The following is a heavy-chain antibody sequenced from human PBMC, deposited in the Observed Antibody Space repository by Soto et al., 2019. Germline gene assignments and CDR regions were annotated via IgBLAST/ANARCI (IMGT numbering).Heavy chain of an antibody. J-gene: IGHJ4*02. V-gene: IGHV3-33*01. Sequence: QVQLVESGGGVVQPGRSLRLSCAASGFTFSSYGMHWVRQAPGKGLEWVAVIWYDGSNKYYADSVKGRFTISRDNSKNTLYLQMNSLRAEDTAVYYCASEFPYDYGDYRFDYWGQGTLVTVSS. D-gene: IGHD4-17*01. CDR1: GFTFSSYG. CDR3: ASEFPYDYGDYRFDY. CDR2: IWYDGSNK.